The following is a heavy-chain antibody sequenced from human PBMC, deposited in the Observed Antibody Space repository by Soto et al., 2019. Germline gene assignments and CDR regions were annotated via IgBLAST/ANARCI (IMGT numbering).Heavy chain of an antibody. CDR1: GYSFTSYW. D-gene: IGHD6-19*01. V-gene: IGHV5-10-1*01. J-gene: IGHJ5*02. CDR2: IDPSDSYT. CDR3: AKQGSRAGMRIWFDP. Sequence: EVQLVQSGAEVKKPGESLRISCKGSGYSFTSYWISWVRQMPGKGLEWMGRIDPSDSYTNYSPSFQGHVTISADKSINTAYLQCSSLKASDTSMYYCAKQGSRAGMRIWFDPWGHGPLVTVSS.